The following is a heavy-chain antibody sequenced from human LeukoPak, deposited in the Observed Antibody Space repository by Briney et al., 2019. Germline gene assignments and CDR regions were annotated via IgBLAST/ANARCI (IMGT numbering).Heavy chain of an antibody. CDR1: GGTFSSYA. Sequence: ASVKVSCKASGGTFSSYAISWVRQAPGQGLEWMGWMNPNSGNTGYAQKFQGRVTMTRNTSISTAYMELSSLRSEDTAVYYCARGGRYLNYYYYMDVWGKGTTVTISS. D-gene: IGHD3-16*02. J-gene: IGHJ6*03. V-gene: IGHV1-8*02. CDR2: MNPNSGNT. CDR3: ARGGRYLNYYYYMDV.